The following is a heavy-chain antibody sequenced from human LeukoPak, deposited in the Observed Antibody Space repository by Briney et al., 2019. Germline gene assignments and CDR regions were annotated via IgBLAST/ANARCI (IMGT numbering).Heavy chain of an antibody. Sequence: SETLSLTCAVYVGSFSGYYWSWIRQPPGKGLEWVGKINHGGSTNYNPSLKSRVTMSVDTSKNQFSLKLSSVTAADTAVYYCAXIGDGYNRPPDYWGQGTTVTVSS. CDR2: INHGGST. CDR3: AXIGDGYNRPPDY. D-gene: IGHD5-24*01. V-gene: IGHV4-34*01. J-gene: IGHJ4*01. CDR1: VGSFSGYY.